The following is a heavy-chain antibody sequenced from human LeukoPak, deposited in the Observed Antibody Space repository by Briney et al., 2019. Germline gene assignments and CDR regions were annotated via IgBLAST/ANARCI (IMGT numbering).Heavy chain of an antibody. J-gene: IGHJ3*02. D-gene: IGHD6-19*01. CDR1: GFTFSSYA. CDR3: ARDLSSGWSADAFDI. V-gene: IGHV3-23*01. Sequence: GGSLRLSCAASGFTFSSYAMSWVRQTPGKGLEWVSAISGSGGSTYYADSVKGRFTISRDNSKNTLYLQMNSLRAEDTAVYYCARDLSSGWSADAFDIWGQGTMVTVSS. CDR2: ISGSGGST.